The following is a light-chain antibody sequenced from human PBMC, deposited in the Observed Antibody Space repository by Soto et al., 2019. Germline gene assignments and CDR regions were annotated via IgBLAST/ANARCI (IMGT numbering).Light chain of an antibody. V-gene: IGKV4-1*01. CDR2: WAS. Sequence: DIVMTQSPDSLAVSLGERATINCKSSQSVLYSSNNKNYLTWYQQKPGQPPKLLIYWASTRESGVPDRFSGSGSGTDFTLTISSLQAEDVAVYYFQQYYSNPITVGQGTRLEIK. CDR3: QQYYSNPIT. J-gene: IGKJ5*01. CDR1: QSVLYSSNNKNY.